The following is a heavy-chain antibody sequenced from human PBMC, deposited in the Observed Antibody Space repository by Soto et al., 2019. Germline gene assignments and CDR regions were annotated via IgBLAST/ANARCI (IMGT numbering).Heavy chain of an antibody. D-gene: IGHD3-3*01. J-gene: IGHJ4*02. CDR2: IYYSGST. Sequence: PEATPSLPCTVSGGSINSCSYYWGWIRQPPGKGLEWIGYIYYSGSTYYNPSLKSRVTISVDSSKNQFSLNLNSVTAADTSVYYCAVRGVVPTLDYWGPGTLVTVSS. CDR1: GGSINSCSYY. V-gene: IGHV4-39*05. CDR3: AVRGVVPTLDY.